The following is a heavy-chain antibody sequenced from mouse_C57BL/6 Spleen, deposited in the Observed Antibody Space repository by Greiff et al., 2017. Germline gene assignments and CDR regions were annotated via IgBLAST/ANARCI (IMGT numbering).Heavy chain of an antibody. CDR1: GFTFSSYA. CDR3: ARDGGTTVVDYFDD. D-gene: IGHD1-1*01. J-gene: IGHJ2*01. CDR2: ISGGGSYT. Sequence: EVKLEESGGGLVKPGGSLKLSCAASGFTFSSYAMSWVRQTPEKRLEWVATISGGGSYTYYPDNVKGRFTISRDNAKNTLYLQMSHLKSEDTAMYYCARDGGTTVVDYFDDWGQGTTLTVSS. V-gene: IGHV5-4*01.